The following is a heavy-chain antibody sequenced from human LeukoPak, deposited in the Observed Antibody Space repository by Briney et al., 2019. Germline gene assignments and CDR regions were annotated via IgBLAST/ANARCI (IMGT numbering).Heavy chain of an antibody. J-gene: IGHJ4*02. CDR2: IYTSGST. D-gene: IGHD5-24*01. CDR1: GGSISSGSYY. Sequence: PSETLSLTCTVSGGSISSGSYYWSWIRQPAGRGLKWIGRIYTSGSTNYNPSLKSRVTISVDTSKNQFSLKLSSVTAADTAVYYCASRGHWGQGTLVTVSS. CDR3: ASRGH. V-gene: IGHV4-61*02.